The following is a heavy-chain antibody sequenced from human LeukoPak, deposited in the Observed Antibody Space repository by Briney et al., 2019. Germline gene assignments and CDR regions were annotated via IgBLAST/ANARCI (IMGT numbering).Heavy chain of an antibody. CDR1: GGTFSTNG. J-gene: IGHJ4*02. V-gene: IGHV1-69*05. Sequence: ASVKVSCKASGGTFSTNGISWVRQAPGQGLEWMGRIIPIFGPPKYAQKFQGTVTITTDESTSTAYMELSSLRSEDTAVYYCARGVVPAAIGYFDYWGQGTLVTVSS. D-gene: IGHD2-2*01. CDR2: IIPIFGPP. CDR3: ARGVVPAAIGYFDY.